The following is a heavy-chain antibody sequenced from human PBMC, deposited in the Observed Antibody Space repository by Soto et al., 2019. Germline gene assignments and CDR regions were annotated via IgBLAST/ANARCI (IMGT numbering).Heavy chain of an antibody. CDR2: IIPIFGTA. Sequence: QVQLVQSGAEVKKPGSSVKVSCKASGGTFSSYAISWVRQAPGQGLEWMGGIIPIFGTANYSQKFQGRVTSTADKSTSTAYMELSSLRSEDTAVYYCARWESSWNGIDVWGQGTTVTVSS. CDR1: GGTFSSYA. D-gene: IGHD6-13*01. CDR3: ARWESSWNGIDV. J-gene: IGHJ6*02. V-gene: IGHV1-69*06.